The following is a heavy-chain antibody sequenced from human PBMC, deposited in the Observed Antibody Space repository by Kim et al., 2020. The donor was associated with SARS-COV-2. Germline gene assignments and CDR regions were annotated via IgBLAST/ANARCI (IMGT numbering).Heavy chain of an antibody. Sequence: SETLSLTCTVSGGSISSYYWSWIRQPPGKGLEWIGYIYYSGSTNYNPSLKSRVTISVATSKNQFSLKLSSVTAADTAVYYCARDEGGIAVVGSGGGFDPWGQGTLVTVSS. V-gene: IGHV4-59*01. CDR1: GGSISSYY. D-gene: IGHD6-19*01. J-gene: IGHJ5*02. CDR3: ARDEGGIAVVGSGGGFDP. CDR2: IYYSGST.